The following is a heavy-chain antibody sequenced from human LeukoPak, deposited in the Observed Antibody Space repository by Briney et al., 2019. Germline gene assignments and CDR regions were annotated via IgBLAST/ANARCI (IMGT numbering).Heavy chain of an antibody. CDR3: AARPPVIVAGYFDY. Sequence: GGSLRLSFSASGFTSSGYAMGWVRQAPGKGLDWVSTISCTGSNTYYADSVKGRFTISRDNSKNTLYLQMNSLRAEDTDVYFCAARPPVIVAGYFDYWG. J-gene: IGHJ4*03. CDR2: ISCTGSNT. D-gene: IGHD5-12*01. V-gene: IGHV3-23*01. CDR1: GFTSSGYA.